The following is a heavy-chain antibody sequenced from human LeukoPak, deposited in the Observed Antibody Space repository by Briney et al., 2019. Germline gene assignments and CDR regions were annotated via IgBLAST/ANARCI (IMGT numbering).Heavy chain of an antibody. V-gene: IGHV4-39*01. CDR2: IYYSGST. Sequence: SETLSLTCTVSGCSISSSSYYWGWIRQPPGKGLEWIGSIYYSGSTYYNPSLKSRVTISVDTSKNQFSLKLSSVTAADTAVYYCARLPDYYDSSGYYYVFDYWGQGTLVTVSS. CDR1: GCSISSSSYY. J-gene: IGHJ4*02. CDR3: ARLPDYYDSSGYYYVFDY. D-gene: IGHD3-22*01.